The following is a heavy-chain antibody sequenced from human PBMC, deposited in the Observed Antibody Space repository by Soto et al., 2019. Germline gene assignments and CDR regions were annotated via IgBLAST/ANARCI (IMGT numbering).Heavy chain of an antibody. CDR2: ISPYNGET. J-gene: IGHJ6*02. D-gene: IGHD2-2*01. V-gene: IGHV1-18*01. CDR1: GYAFIKYG. Sequence: QVQLKQSGGEVKNSGASVKVSCQSAGYAFIKYGINWVRQAPGKGLEWLGWISPYNGETNYAQSLQDRITMTRDTTTSKEYMELRNPRSNDTAVYYCARVGPIVVEPSPPNFYFYQGMDVWGQGTTVIV. CDR3: ARVGPIVVEPSPPNFYFYQGMDV.